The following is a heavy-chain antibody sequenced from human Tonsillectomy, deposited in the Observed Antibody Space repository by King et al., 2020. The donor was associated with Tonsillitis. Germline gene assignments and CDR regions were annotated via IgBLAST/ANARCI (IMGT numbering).Heavy chain of an antibody. V-gene: IGHV3-30*02. CDR2: IWYDGTNE. Sequence: QLVQSGGGVVQPGGSLRLSCVASGFIFSNYGMHWVRQAPGKGLEWVTFIWYDGTNEYYADSVKGRFTISRDNSKNTMYLQMNSLRAEDTAVYYCAKDRAAGLFDSWGRGTLVTVSS. J-gene: IGHJ4*02. CDR3: AKDRAAGLFDS. CDR1: GFIFSNYG. D-gene: IGHD6-13*01.